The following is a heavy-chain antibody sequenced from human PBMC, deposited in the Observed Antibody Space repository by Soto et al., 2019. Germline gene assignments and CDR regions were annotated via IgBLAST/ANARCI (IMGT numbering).Heavy chain of an antibody. J-gene: IGHJ4*02. CDR2: IYYSGST. V-gene: IGHV4-31*03. CDR3: ARGLSVTLFDN. Sequence: QVQLQESGPGLVQPSQTLSLTCTVSGGYISTGGYYWTWIRQHPGKGLEWIGYIYYSGSTYYNPSLKSRVTISVDTSKNQFSLKLSSVTAAYTAVYYCARGLSVTLFDNWGQGTLVTVSS. D-gene: IGHD4-17*01. CDR1: GGYISTGGYY.